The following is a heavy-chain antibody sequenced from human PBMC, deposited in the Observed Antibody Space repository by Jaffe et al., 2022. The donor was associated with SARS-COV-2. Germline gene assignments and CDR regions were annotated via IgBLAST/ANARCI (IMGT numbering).Heavy chain of an antibody. CDR3: ARGQKF. V-gene: IGHV3-7*01. CDR1: GFTFSSSW. CDR2: INQDGSEK. Sequence: EVQLVESGGGLVQPGGSLRLSCAASGFTFSSSWMTWVRQAPGKGPEWVANINQDGSEKNYVDSVRGRFTLSRDNAKNSLYLQMNSLRVEDTAVYYCARGQKFWGQGTLVTVSS. J-gene: IGHJ4*02.